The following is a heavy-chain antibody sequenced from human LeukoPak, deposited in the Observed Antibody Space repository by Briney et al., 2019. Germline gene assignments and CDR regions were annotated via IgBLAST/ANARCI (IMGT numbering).Heavy chain of an antibody. V-gene: IGHV4-34*01. J-gene: IGHJ4*02. CDR3: ARVKAVAGTLPHILDY. Sequence: SETLSLTCAVYSGSFSGYYWSWIRQPPGKGLEWIGEINHSGSTSYNPSLKSRLTISKDKSKNQFSLKLTSVTVADTAVYFCARVKAVAGTLPHILDYWGQGTPVTVSS. CDR1: SGSFSGYY. CDR2: INHSGST. D-gene: IGHD6-19*01.